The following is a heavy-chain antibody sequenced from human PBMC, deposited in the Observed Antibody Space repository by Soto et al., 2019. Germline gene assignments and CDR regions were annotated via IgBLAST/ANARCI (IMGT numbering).Heavy chain of an antibody. J-gene: IGHJ5*02. D-gene: IGHD5-12*01. CDR3: ARRLVAIGLNENNWFDP. CDR1: GYSFTSYW. CDR2: IYPGDSDT. V-gene: IGHV5-51*01. Sequence: GESLKISCKGSGYSFTSYWIGWVRQMPGKGLEWMGIIYPGDSDTRYSPSFQGQVTISADKSISTAYLQWSSLKASDTAMYYCARRLVAIGLNENNWFDPWGQGTLVTVSS.